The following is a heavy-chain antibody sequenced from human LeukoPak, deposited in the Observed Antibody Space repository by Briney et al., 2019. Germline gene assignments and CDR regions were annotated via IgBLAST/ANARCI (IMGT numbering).Heavy chain of an antibody. CDR1: GFTFSSYE. Sequence: GGSLRLSCAASGFTFSSYEMNWVRQAPGKGLEWVANIMQDGSEKYYVDSVKGRFTISRDNAKNSLYLQMNSLRAEDTAVYYCARETDIPGYSSGLDYWGQGTLVTVSS. V-gene: IGHV3-7*03. D-gene: IGHD6-19*01. CDR2: IMQDGSEK. CDR3: ARETDIPGYSSGLDY. J-gene: IGHJ4*02.